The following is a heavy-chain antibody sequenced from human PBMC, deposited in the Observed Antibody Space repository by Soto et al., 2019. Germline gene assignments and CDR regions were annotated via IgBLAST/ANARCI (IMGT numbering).Heavy chain of an antibody. V-gene: IGHV1-18*01. Sequence: QVQLVQSGAEVKKPGASVKVSCKASGYTFTSYGVTWVRQAPGQGLEWMGWISAYNGNTNYPQKFQGRVTMTTDTSTSTADMELRSLRSDDTAVYYCARGRRVMTFGGDTLGWFDPWGQGTQVTVSS. D-gene: IGHD3-16*01. CDR1: GYTFTSYG. CDR3: ARGRRVMTFGGDTLGWFDP. J-gene: IGHJ5*02. CDR2: ISAYNGNT.